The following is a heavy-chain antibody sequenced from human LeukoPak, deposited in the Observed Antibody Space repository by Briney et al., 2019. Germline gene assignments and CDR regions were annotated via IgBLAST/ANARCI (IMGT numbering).Heavy chain of an antibody. CDR2: INPNSGGT. CDR3: ARDPIMITFGGVIVKENYMDV. D-gene: IGHD3-16*02. CDR1: GYTFTGYY. V-gene: IGHV1-2*02. J-gene: IGHJ6*03. Sequence: GASVKVSCKASGYTFTGYYMHWVRQAPGQGLEWMGWINPNSGGTNYAQKFQGRVTMTRDTSISTAYMELSRLRSDDTAVYYCARDPIMITFGGVIVKENYMDVWGKGTTVTISS.